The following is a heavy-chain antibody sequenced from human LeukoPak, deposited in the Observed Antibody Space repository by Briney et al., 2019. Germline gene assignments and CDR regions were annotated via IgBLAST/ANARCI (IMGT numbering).Heavy chain of an antibody. Sequence: SETLSLTCTVSGGSVSSGSYYWSWIRQPPGKGLEWIGYIYYSGSTNYNPSLKSRDTISVDTSKNQFSLKLSSVTAADTAVYYCARGGYYYGSGSYYHYWGQGTLVTVSS. CDR3: ARGGYYYGSGSYYHY. CDR1: GGSVSSGSYY. CDR2: IYYSGST. J-gene: IGHJ4*02. D-gene: IGHD3-10*01. V-gene: IGHV4-61*01.